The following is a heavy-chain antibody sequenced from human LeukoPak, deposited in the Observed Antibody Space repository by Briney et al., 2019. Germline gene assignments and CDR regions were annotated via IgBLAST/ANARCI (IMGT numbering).Heavy chain of an antibody. Sequence: GGSLRLSCATSGFAFISSGMAWVRQAPGKGLEWVSVIYSGGSTYYADSVKGRFTISRDNSKNTLYLQMNSLRAEDTAVYYCARGSVITLRPDYWGQGTLVTVSS. D-gene: IGHD3-22*01. CDR2: IYSGGST. CDR3: ARGSVITLRPDY. J-gene: IGHJ4*02. V-gene: IGHV3-53*01. CDR1: GFAFISSG.